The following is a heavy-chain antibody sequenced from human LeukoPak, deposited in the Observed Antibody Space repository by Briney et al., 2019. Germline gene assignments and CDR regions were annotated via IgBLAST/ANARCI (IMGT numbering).Heavy chain of an antibody. D-gene: IGHD1-26*01. CDR1: GFTFRTYW. V-gene: IGHV3-7*03. J-gene: IGHJ4*02. CDR3: AKEGDIVGSTHFDH. Sequence: GGSLRLSCAASGFTFRTYWMSWFRQAPGKGLEWVAHINKDGSEKNYVDSVKGRFTISRDNFKNTVYLQMNSLGAEDTALYYCAKEGDIVGSTHFDHWGQGTLVTVSS. CDR2: INKDGSEK.